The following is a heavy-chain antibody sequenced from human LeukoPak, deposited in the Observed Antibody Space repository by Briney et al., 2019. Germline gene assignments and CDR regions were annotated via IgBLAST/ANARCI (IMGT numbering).Heavy chain of an antibody. D-gene: IGHD5-18*01. V-gene: IGHV3-23*01. CDR1: GFTFSSYA. J-gene: IGHJ6*03. CDR3: AKERGTAMVRSYYMDV. CDR2: IIGSGGST. Sequence: GGSLGLSCTASGFTFSSYAMSWVRQAPGEGLGWVSGIIGSGGSTYYADSVKGRFTISRDNSKNTLYLQMNSLRAEDTAVYYCAKERGTAMVRSYYMDVWGKGTTVTVSS.